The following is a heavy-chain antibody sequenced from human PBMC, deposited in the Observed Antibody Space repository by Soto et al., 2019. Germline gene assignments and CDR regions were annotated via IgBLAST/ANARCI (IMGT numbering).Heavy chain of an antibody. CDR1: GFTFSSYA. CDR2: IPHDGSNK. V-gene: IGHV3-30-3*01. J-gene: IGHJ5*02. CDR3: ARGWGRIPVRHYSSWFDP. D-gene: IGHD6-6*01. Sequence: GGSLRLSCAASGFTFSSYAMHWVRQAPGKGLEWVAVIPHDGSNKYYADSVKGRFTISRDNSKSTLFLQLNSLRAADTAVYYCARGWGRIPVRHYSSWFDPWGPGTLDTVST.